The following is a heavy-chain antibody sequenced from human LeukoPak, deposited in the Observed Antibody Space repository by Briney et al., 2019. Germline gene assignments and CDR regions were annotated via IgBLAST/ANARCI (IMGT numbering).Heavy chain of an antibody. Sequence: PSETLSLTCNVFGVSISHYFWSWLRQPAGKGLEWIGRFYASGTTYYNPSLRSRVTLSMGTSKNHFSLKLTSVTAADTAVYYCARTHCGGGSCDTFDPWGQGTLVTVSS. V-gene: IGHV4-4*07. D-gene: IGHD2-21*01. J-gene: IGHJ5*02. CDR2: FYASGTT. CDR3: ARTHCGGGSCDTFDP. CDR1: GVSISHYF.